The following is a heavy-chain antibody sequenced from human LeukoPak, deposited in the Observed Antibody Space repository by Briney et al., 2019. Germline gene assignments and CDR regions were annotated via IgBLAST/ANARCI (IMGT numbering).Heavy chain of an antibody. D-gene: IGHD2-8*01. CDR3: ARDATYCTNGVCYTRFDY. J-gene: IGHJ4*02. CDR2: MNLDGSEK. Sequence: PGGSLRLFCAASGFTFTSHWMSWVRQAPGEGLVWVASMNLDGSEKYYVDPVKGRFTISRDNAKTSLYLEMNSLRAEDTAVYYCARDATYCTNGVCYTRFDYWGQGTLVTVSS. V-gene: IGHV3-7*01. CDR1: GFTFTSHW.